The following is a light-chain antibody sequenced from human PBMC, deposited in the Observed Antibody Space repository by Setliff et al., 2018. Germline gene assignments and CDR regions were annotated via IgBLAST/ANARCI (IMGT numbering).Light chain of an antibody. V-gene: IGLV1-40*01. Sequence: QSVLTQPPSVSGAPGQRVTISCTGSSPNIGAGYDVHWYQQLPGTAPKLLIYGNSNRPSGVPDRFSGSKSGTSASLAITGLQAEDEADYYCQSYDSSLSALYVFGTGTKVPS. CDR1: SPNIGAGYD. J-gene: IGLJ1*01. CDR2: GNS. CDR3: QSYDSSLSALYV.